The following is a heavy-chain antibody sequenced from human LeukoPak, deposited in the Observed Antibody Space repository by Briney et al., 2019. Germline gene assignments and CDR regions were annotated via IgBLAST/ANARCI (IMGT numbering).Heavy chain of an antibody. D-gene: IGHD3-3*01. J-gene: IGHJ4*02. CDR3: ARDLGIFGDFDY. CDR1: GFSFSNFG. Sequence: PGGSLRLSCTTSGFSFSNFGMNWVRQAPDKGLEWLAFIRYDGSNEYSADSVKGRFTISRDNSRNTLFLQMDSLRSEDTAVYYCARDLGIFGDFDYWGQGTLVIVSS. CDR2: IRYDGSNE. V-gene: IGHV3-30*02.